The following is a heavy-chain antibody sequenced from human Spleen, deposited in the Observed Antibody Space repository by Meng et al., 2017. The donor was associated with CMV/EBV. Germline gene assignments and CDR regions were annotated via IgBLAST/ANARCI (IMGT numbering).Heavy chain of an antibody. CDR2: IYHSGST. CDR1: SSSSSNW. V-gene: IGHV4-4*02. Sequence: SSSSSNWWSWVRQPPGKGLEWIGEIYHSGSTNYNPSLKSRVTISVDKSKNQFSLKLSSVTAADTAVYYCARVSNDFWSGYFMRYFDYWGQGTLVTVSS. J-gene: IGHJ4*02. D-gene: IGHD3-3*01. CDR3: ARVSNDFWSGYFMRYFDY.